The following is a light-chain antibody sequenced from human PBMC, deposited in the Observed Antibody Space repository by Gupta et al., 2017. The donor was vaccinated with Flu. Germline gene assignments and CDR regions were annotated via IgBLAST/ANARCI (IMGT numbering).Light chain of an antibody. CDR1: QSVSSRY. J-gene: IGKJ2*01. Sequence: ERAPLSCRASQSVSSRYLAWYQQKAGQAPRLLIYGASSRATGIPDRFSGSGSGTDFTLSSSRLEPEDVAVYYCQQYTSSPQTFGQGTKLEIE. CDR3: QQYTSSPQT. V-gene: IGKV3-20*01. CDR2: GAS.